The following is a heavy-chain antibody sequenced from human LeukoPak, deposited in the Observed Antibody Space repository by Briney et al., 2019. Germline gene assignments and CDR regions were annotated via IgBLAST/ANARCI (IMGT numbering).Heavy chain of an antibody. J-gene: IGHJ4*02. Sequence: PGGSLRLSCAASGFTFRRYGMNWVRQAPGKGLEWVSSISGSGGTTYYAGSVKGRFTISRDNSKNTLFLQMNSLRADDTAIYYCAKRDFWGQGTLVTVSS. V-gene: IGHV3-23*01. CDR2: ISGSGGTT. CDR1: GFTFRRYG. CDR3: AKRDF.